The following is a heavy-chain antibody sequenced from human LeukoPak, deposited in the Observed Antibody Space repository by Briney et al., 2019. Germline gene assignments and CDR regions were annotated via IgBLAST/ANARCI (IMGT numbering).Heavy chain of an antibody. D-gene: IGHD3-10*01. V-gene: IGHV3-48*03. CDR1: GFTFSSYE. J-gene: IGHJ3*02. CDR3: ARDLTMGAFDI. Sequence: GGSLRLSCAASGFTFSSYEMNWVRQAPGKGLEWVSYISSSGSTIYYADSVKGRFTISRDNAKNSLYLQMNSLRAEGTAVYYCARDLTMGAFDIWGQGTMVTVSS. CDR2: ISSSGSTI.